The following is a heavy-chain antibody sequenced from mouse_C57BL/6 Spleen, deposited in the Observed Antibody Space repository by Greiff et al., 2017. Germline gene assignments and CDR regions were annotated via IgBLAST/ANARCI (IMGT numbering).Heavy chain of an antibody. CDR1: GFSLTSYG. Sequence: QVQLKESGPGLVAPSQSLSITCTVSGFSLTSYGVDWVRQPPGKGLEWLGVICGGGSTNYNSALMSRLGISKDNSTSQVFLKRISLQTDDTAMYYCAKHGGRYYAMDDWGQGTSVTVSS. CDR2: ICGGGST. CDR3: AKHGGRYYAMDD. D-gene: IGHD3-3*01. V-gene: IGHV2-9*01. J-gene: IGHJ4*01.